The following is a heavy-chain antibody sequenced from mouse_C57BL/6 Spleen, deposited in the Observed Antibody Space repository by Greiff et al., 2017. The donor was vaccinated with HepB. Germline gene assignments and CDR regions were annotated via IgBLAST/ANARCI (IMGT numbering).Heavy chain of an antibody. J-gene: IGHJ3*01. V-gene: IGHV1-80*01. CDR3: ARFGYYSFWFAY. Sequence: QVQLQQSGAELVKLWASVKISCKASGYAFSSYWMNWVKQRPGKGLEWIGQIYPGDGDTNYNGKFKGKATLTADKSSSTAYMQLSSLTSEDSAVYFCARFGYYSFWFAYWGQGTLVTVSA. CDR2: IYPGDGDT. CDR1: GYAFSSYW. D-gene: IGHD2-3*01.